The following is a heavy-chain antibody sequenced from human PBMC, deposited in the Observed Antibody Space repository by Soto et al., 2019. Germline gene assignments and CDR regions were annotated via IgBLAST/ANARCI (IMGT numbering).Heavy chain of an antibody. V-gene: IGHV1-3*01. CDR2: MNAGNGNS. J-gene: IGHJ6*02. CDR3: ARDVYYYDSSGYYGYGMDV. D-gene: IGHD3-22*01. CDR1: GYTFTSYA. Sequence: QVQLVQSGAEVKKPGASVKVSCTASGYTFTSYAMHWVRQAPGQRLEWMGWMNAGNGNSKYSQKFQGRVNITRDTSASTAYMELSSLRSEDTAVYYCARDVYYYDSSGYYGYGMDVWGQGTTVTVSS.